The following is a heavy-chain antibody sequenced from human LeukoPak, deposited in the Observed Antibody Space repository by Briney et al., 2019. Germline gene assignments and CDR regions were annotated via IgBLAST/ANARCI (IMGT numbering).Heavy chain of an antibody. CDR3: ARLGYCSSTSCPWEGDY. V-gene: IGHV3-30-3*01. D-gene: IGHD2-2*03. CDR1: GYTFTSYA. CDR2: ISYDGSNK. J-gene: IGHJ4*02. Sequence: SCKASGYTFTSYAMHWVRQAPGKGLEWVAVISYDGSNKYYADSVKGRFTISRDNSKNTLYLQMNSLRAEDTAVYYCARLGYCSSTSCPWEGDYWGQGTLVTVSS.